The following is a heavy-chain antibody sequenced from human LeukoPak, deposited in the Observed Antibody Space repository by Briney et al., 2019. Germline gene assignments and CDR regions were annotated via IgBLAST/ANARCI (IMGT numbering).Heavy chain of an antibody. CDR2: VGVAGDT. D-gene: IGHD2-2*01. Sequence: GGSLRLSCAASGFSFSNFDMHWVRQIPGKGLEWVSGVGVAGDTYYSDSVRGRFTISRENAWNSLYLQMNSLRAGDTAVYYCVRVEYQLTHSYWFDPWGQGTLVTVSS. V-gene: IGHV3-13*04. CDR1: GFSFSNFD. CDR3: VRVEYQLTHSYWFDP. J-gene: IGHJ5*02.